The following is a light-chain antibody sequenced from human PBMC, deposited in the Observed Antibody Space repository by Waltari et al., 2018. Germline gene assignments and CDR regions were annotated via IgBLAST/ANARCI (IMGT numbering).Light chain of an antibody. Sequence: EIVMTQSPATLSVSQGERATLSCRASQSVSSNLAWYQQKPGQAPRLVIYDASTRATGIPARFSGSGSGTEFTLTIGSLQSEDFAVYYCQQYNNWPLTFGGGTKVEIK. CDR2: DAS. J-gene: IGKJ4*01. V-gene: IGKV3-15*01. CDR3: QQYNNWPLT. CDR1: QSVSSN.